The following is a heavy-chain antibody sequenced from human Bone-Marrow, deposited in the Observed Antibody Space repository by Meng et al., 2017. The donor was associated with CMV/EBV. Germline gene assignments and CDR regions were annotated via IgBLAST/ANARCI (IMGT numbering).Heavy chain of an antibody. J-gene: IGHJ6*01. CDR1: GGTFSSYA. D-gene: IGHD4-11*01. V-gene: IGHV1-69*05. CDR2: IIPIFGTA. Sequence: SVKVSCKASGGTFSSYAISWVRQAPGQGLEWMGGIIPIFGTANYAQKFQGRVAITTDESTSTAYMELSSLRSDDTAVYYCARDSGYSNLPYYYYGMDVWGQGTTVTVSS. CDR3: ARDSGYSNLPYYYYGMDV.